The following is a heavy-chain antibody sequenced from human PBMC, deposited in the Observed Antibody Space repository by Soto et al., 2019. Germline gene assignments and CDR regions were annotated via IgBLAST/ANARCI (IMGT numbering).Heavy chain of an antibody. CDR1: GYTFTNYA. Sequence: QVQLVQSGAEVRKPGASVKLSCKASGYTFTNYAITWVRRAPGQGLEWMGWINVYNYDINYAQRFQDRVSMTTDTSTNTAYMELRSLRSDDTAVYYCVRDYLGGPLVATIHLDLWGQGTLVTVSS. J-gene: IGHJ4*02. D-gene: IGHD5-12*01. CDR3: VRDYLGGPLVATIHLDL. V-gene: IGHV1-18*04. CDR2: INVYNYDI.